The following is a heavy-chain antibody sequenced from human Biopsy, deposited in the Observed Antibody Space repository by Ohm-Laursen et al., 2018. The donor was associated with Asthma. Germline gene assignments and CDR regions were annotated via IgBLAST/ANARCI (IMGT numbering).Heavy chain of an antibody. D-gene: IGHD3-10*01. CDR2: INPNTGGT. J-gene: IGHJ4*02. CDR1: GYTFTAYF. CDR3: ARLTYGSGSDYFDY. Sequence: SVKVSCKASGYTFTAYFIHWVRQAPGQGLEWMGRINPNTGGTDYAQQFQGRVTMTRDTSISTAYMELNRLTSDDTAVYHCARLTYGSGSDYFDYWGQGALVTVSS. V-gene: IGHV1-2*06.